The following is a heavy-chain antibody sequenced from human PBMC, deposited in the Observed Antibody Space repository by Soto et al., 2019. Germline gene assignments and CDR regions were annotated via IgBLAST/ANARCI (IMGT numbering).Heavy chain of an antibody. D-gene: IGHD6-6*01. V-gene: IGHV1-3*01. CDR3: ALGLEYSSSSISDY. CDR1: GYTFTSYA. Sequence: QVQLVQSGAEVKKPGASVKVSCKASGYTFTSYAMHWVRQAPGQRLEWMGWINAGNGNTKYSQKFQGRVTITRDTSASTAYMELSSLRSEDSAVYYCALGLEYSSSSISDYWGQGTLVTVSS. CDR2: INAGNGNT. J-gene: IGHJ4*02.